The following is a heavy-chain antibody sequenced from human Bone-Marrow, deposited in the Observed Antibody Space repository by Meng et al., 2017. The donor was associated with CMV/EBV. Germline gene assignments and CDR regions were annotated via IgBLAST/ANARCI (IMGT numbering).Heavy chain of an antibody. D-gene: IGHD1-14*01. V-gene: IGHV4-34*01. CDR3: TRDLLSGLTSDY. CDR1: GGSFSGYY. Sequence: SETLSLTCAVYGGSFSGYYWSWIRQPPGKGLEWIGEINHSGSTNYNPSLKSRVTISVDTSKNQFSLKVSSVTAADTAVYYCTRDLLSGLTSDYWGQGTLVTVSS. CDR2: INHSGST. J-gene: IGHJ4*02.